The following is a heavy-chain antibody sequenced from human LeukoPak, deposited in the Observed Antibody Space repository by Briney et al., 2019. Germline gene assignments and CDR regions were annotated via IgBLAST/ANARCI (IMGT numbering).Heavy chain of an antibody. CDR1: GFTFSSYA. CDR3: AKEAEKGYGSGRGYFDY. D-gene: IGHD3-10*01. CDR2: ISGSGGST. J-gene: IGHJ4*02. V-gene: IGHV3-23*01. Sequence: PGGSLRLSCAASGFTFSSYAMSWVRQAPGKGLDWVSAISGSGGSTYYADSVKGRFTISRDNSKNTLYLQMNSLRAEDTAVYYCAKEAEKGYGSGRGYFDYWGQGTLVTVSS.